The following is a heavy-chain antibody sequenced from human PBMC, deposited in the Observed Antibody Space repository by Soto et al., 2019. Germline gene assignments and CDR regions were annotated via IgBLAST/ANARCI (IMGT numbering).Heavy chain of an antibody. V-gene: IGHV1-18*01. Sequence: ASVKVSCKASGYTFTSYGISWVRQAPGQGLEWMGWISAYNGNTNYAQKLQGRVTMTTDTSTSTAYMELRSLRSEDTAVYYCARWATDYYGSGSYFYYGMDVWGQGTTVTAP. CDR2: ISAYNGNT. D-gene: IGHD3-10*01. CDR1: GYTFTSYG. J-gene: IGHJ6*02. CDR3: ARWATDYYGSGSYFYYGMDV.